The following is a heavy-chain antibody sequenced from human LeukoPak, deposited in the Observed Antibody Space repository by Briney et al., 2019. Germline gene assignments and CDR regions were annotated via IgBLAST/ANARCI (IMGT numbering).Heavy chain of an antibody. Sequence: PGGSLRLSCAASGLTFSSYWMSWVRQAPGKGLEWVANIKQDGSEEYYVDSVKGRFTISRDNAKNSLYLQMNSLRAEDTAVYYCAREGGGYALDYWGQGTLVAVSS. J-gene: IGHJ4*02. D-gene: IGHD3-22*01. CDR3: AREGGGYALDY. V-gene: IGHV3-7*01. CDR2: IKQDGSEE. CDR1: GLTFSSYW.